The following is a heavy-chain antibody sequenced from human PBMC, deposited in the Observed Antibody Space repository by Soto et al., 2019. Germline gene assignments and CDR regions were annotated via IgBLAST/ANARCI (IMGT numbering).Heavy chain of an antibody. D-gene: IGHD1-26*01. V-gene: IGHV3-53*01. CDR1: GFKVGSSY. CDR3: ATDSRNVGIGYFDS. CDR2: IVSGGST. Sequence: GGSLRLSCAASGFKVGSSYVTWVRQAPGEGLEWVSVIVSGGSTHYADSVTGRFTVSRDVSNNTVYLHMSSLRAEDTAVYFCATDSRNVGIGYFDSWGLGTLVTVSS. J-gene: IGHJ4*02.